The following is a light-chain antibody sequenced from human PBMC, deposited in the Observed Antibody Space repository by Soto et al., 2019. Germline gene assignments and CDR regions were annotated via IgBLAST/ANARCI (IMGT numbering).Light chain of an antibody. V-gene: IGKV1-39*01. CDR2: AAS. CDR1: QSIRSY. CDR3: QQTSSTPT. J-gene: IGKJ4*01. Sequence: DIQLTQSPSSLSASVGDRVTITCRASQSIRSYLNWYQQKPGKAPELLIYAASSLQTGVSSRFSGSGSGTDFTLTISNLQPEDFATYYCQQTSSTPTFGGGTKVDIK.